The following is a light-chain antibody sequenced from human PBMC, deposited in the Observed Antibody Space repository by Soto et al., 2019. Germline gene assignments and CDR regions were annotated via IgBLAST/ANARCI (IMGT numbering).Light chain of an antibody. J-gene: IGLJ1*01. V-gene: IGLV2-14*01. CDR3: SSYTSSSTLYV. CDR2: DVS. Sequence: QSALTQPASVSGSPGQSITISCTGTSIDVGGYNYVSWDQQHPGKAPKLMIYDVSNRPSGVSNRFSGSKSGNTASLTISGLQAEDEADYYCSSYTSSSTLYVFGTGTKITVL. CDR1: SIDVGGYNY.